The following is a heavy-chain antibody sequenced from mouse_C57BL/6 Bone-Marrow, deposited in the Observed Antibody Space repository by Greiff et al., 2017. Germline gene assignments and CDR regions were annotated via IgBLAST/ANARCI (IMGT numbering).Heavy chain of an antibody. D-gene: IGHD1-1*01. V-gene: IGHV5-12*01. J-gene: IGHJ3*01. CDR3: ARQDYYGSSPFAY. CDR2: ISNGGGST. CDR1: GFTFSDYY. Sequence: DVKLVESGGGLVQPGGSLKLSCAASGFTFSDYYMYWVRQTPEKRLEWVAYISNGGGSTYYPDTVKGRFTISRDNAKNTLYLQMSRLKSEDTAMYYCARQDYYGSSPFAYWGQGTLVTVSA.